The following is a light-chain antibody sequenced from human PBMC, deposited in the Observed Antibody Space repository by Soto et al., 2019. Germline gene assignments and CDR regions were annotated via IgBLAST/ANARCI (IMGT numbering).Light chain of an antibody. CDR3: VTWDGSLSAFV. J-gene: IGLJ1*01. Sequence: QSVLTQPPSVSAAPRQEVTISCSGSTSNIGNNYVSWFQQLPGTAPKLLIYDNNRRPSGTPDRFSGSKSGTSATLGITGLQTGDEADYYCVTWDGSLSAFVFGTGTKVTVL. CDR1: TSNIGNNY. CDR2: DNN. V-gene: IGLV1-51*01.